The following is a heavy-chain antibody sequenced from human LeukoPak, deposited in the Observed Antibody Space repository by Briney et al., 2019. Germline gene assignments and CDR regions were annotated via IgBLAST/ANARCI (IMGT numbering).Heavy chain of an antibody. CDR1: GYSFTSYW. CDR2: IYPGDSDT. V-gene: IGHV5-51*01. D-gene: IGHD2-2*02. J-gene: IGHJ6*03. Sequence: GESLKISCKGSGYSFTSYWIGWVRQMPGKGLEWMGIIYPGDSDTRYSPSFQGQVTISADKSISTAYLQWGSLKASDTAMYYCARSVEYCSSTSCYNYYYYYYMDVWGKGTTVTVSS. CDR3: ARSVEYCSSTSCYNYYYYYYMDV.